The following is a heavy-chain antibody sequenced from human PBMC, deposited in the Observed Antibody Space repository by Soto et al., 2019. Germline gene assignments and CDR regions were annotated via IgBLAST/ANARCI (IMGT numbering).Heavy chain of an antibody. CDR1: GYSFTSYW. Sequence: GESLKISCKGSGYSFTSYWIGWVRQMPGKGLEWMGIIYPGDSDTRYSPSFQGQVTISADKSISTAYLQWSSLKASDTAMYYCARLAPDNWNYGGWFDPWGLGTLVTVSS. CDR3: ARLAPDNWNYGGWFDP. V-gene: IGHV5-51*01. D-gene: IGHD1-7*01. J-gene: IGHJ5*02. CDR2: IYPGDSDT.